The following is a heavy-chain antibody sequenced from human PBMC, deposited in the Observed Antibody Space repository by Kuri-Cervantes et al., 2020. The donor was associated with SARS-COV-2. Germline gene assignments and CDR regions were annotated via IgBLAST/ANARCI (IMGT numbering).Heavy chain of an antibody. D-gene: IGHD6-13*01. CDR2: ISSSSSYI. J-gene: IGHJ6*02. Sequence: LSLTCAASGFTFSSYSMNWVRQAPGKGLEWVSSISSSSSYIYYAVSVKGRFTSSRDNAKNSLYLQMNSLRAEDTAVYYCARDPYSSTWYRYYYGMDVWGQGTTVTVSS. V-gene: IGHV3-21*01. CDR1: GFTFSSYS. CDR3: ARDPYSSTWYRYYYGMDV.